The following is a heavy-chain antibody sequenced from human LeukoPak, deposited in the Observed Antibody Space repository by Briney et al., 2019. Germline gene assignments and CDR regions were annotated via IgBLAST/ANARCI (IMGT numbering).Heavy chain of an antibody. CDR3: AREGQQLVHRAWFDP. D-gene: IGHD6-13*01. J-gene: IGHJ5*02. CDR1: GGSISSSSYY. CDR2: INHSGST. Sequence: SETLSLTCTVSGGSISSSSYYWGWIRQPPGKGLEWIGEINHSGSTNYNPSLKSRVTISVDTSKNQFSLKLSSVTAADTAVYYCAREGQQLVHRAWFDPWGQGTLVTVSS. V-gene: IGHV4-39*07.